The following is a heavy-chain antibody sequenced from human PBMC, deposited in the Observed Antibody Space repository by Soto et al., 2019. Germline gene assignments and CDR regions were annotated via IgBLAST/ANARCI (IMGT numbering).Heavy chain of an antibody. Sequence: SETLSLTCTVSGGSINSGGYYWSWIRQHPGKGLEWIGYIYYSGSTYYNPSLKRRVTISIDTSKNQFSLKLSSVTAADTAAYYCARAQTIFGLITVFDYWGQGTLVTVSS. V-gene: IGHV4-31*03. J-gene: IGHJ4*02. CDR2: IYYSGST. D-gene: IGHD3-3*01. CDR1: GGSINSGGYY. CDR3: ARAQTIFGLITVFDY.